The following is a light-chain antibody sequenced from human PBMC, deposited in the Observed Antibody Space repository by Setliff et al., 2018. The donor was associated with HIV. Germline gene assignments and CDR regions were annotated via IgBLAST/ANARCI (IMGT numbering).Light chain of an antibody. CDR3: CSYAGSYV. Sequence: QSVVAQPRSVSGSPGQSVTISCTGTSSDVGGYNSVSWYQQHPGKAPKLMIYDVNKRPSGVPDRFSGSKTGNTASLTISGLQAEDEADYYCCSYAGSYVFGTGTKVTVL. J-gene: IGLJ1*01. CDR1: SSDVGGYNS. CDR2: DVN. V-gene: IGLV2-11*01.